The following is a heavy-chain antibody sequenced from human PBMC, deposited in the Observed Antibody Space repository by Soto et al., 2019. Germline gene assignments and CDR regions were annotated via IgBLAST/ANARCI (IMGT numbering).Heavy chain of an antibody. CDR1: GFTFHNYA. D-gene: IGHD6-13*01. CDR2: ISWNSADI. J-gene: IGHJ4*02. Sequence: EVQLVESGGGLVQPGRSLRLSCAASGFTFHNYAMHWVRQAPGKGLEWVSGISWNSADIGYADSVKGRFTISRDNAKNSLYLQMIRLRAEDTALYYCSRDPSGSGISAAGDWGQGTLVNVSS. CDR3: SRDPSGSGISAAGD. V-gene: IGHV3-9*01.